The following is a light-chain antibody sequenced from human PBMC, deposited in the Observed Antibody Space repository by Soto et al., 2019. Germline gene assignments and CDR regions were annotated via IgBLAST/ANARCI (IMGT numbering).Light chain of an antibody. CDR2: DAS. J-gene: IGKJ4*01. V-gene: IGKV1-9*01. CDR3: QQLNSYPPLT. CDR1: QGISSY. Sequence: DIPLTQSPSFLSASVGDRVTITCRASQGISSYFAWYQQKPGKAPKLLIYDASTLQSGVPSRFSGSGSGTDFTLTISSLQPEDFATYYCQQLNSYPPLTFGGGTKVEIK.